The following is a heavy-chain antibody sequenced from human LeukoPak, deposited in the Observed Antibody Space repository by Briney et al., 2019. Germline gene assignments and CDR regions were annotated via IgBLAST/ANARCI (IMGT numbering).Heavy chain of an antibody. Sequence: GGTLRLSCAASGFTFSRYWMLWVRQAPGKGLVWVSRINSDGSSTNYADSEKGRCTISRDNDKNTLYLQMNSLRVEDTAVYYCASSSGGFNWYDPWGQGTLVIVSS. CDR3: ASSSGGFNWYDP. CDR2: INSDGSST. D-gene: IGHD3-22*01. J-gene: IGHJ5*02. V-gene: IGHV3-74*01. CDR1: GFTFSRYW.